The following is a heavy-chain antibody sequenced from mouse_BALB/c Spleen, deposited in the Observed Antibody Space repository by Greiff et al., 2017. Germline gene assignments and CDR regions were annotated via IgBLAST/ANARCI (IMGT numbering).Heavy chain of an antibody. D-gene: IGHD3-1*01. V-gene: IGHV10-1*02. CDR2: IRSKSNNYAT. J-gene: IGHJ4*01. CDR1: GFTFNTYA. Sequence: EVMLVESGGGLVQPKGSLKLSCAASGFTFNTYAMNWVRQAPGKGLEWVARIRSKSNNYATYYADSVKDRFTISRDDSQSMLYLQMNNLKTEDTAMYYCERHPLGLSMDYWGQGTSVTVSS. CDR3: ERHPLGLSMDY.